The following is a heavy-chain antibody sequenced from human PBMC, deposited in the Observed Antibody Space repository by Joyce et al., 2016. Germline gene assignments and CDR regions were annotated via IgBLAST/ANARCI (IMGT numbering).Heavy chain of an antibody. J-gene: IGHJ6*02. CDR1: GFTFFHYY. Sequence: EVQLVESGGGLVQPGGSLRLSCAASGFTFFHYYVRWVRQAPGKGLEWVADIKGDGSETAYVDSVRGRFTISRDNAKNSLFLEMNGLRVEDTAVYYCASSPNGWCPDCYGLDVWGQGTAVTVS. V-gene: IGHV3-7*03. D-gene: IGHD6-19*01. CDR3: ASSPNGWCPDCYGLDV. CDR2: IKGDGSET.